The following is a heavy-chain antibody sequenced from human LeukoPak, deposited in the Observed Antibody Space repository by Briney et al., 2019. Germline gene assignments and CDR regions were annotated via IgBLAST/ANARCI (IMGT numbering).Heavy chain of an antibody. Sequence: GASVKVSCKASGYTFTGYYMHWVRQAPGQGLEWMGWINPNSGGTNYAQKFQGRVTMTRDTSISTAYMELSRLRSDDTAVYYCARDLTIAAAGTVLDYWGQGTLVTVSS. CDR2: INPNSGGT. CDR1: GYTFTGYY. V-gene: IGHV1-2*02. CDR3: ARDLTIAAAGTVLDY. J-gene: IGHJ4*02. D-gene: IGHD6-13*01.